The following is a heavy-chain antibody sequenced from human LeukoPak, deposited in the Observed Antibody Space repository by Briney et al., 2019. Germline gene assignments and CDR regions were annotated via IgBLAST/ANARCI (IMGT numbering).Heavy chain of an antibody. CDR2: IYYTGGT. CDR1: GASISSSSYY. J-gene: IGHJ4*02. Sequence: PSETLSLTCTVSGASISSSSYYWGWIRQPPGKGLEWIGSIYYTGGTYYNPSLKSRVTISVDTSKNQFSLKLSSVTAADTAVYYCAREGYGGNPRDWGQGTLVTASS. V-gene: IGHV4-39*07. D-gene: IGHD4-23*01. CDR3: AREGYGGNPRD.